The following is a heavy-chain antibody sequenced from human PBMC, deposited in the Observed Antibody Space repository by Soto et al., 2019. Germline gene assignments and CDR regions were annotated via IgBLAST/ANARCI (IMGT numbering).Heavy chain of an antibody. CDR2: IYPCDSDT. CDR1: GYSFTSYW. V-gene: IGHV5-51*01. D-gene: IGHD1-1*01. Sequence: GESLKISCKGSGYSFTSYWIGWVRQMPGKGREGMGIIYPCDSDTRYSPSFQGQVTISADKSISTAYLQWSSLKASATAMYYCARLQPTPYYYGMDVWGQGTTVTVSS. CDR3: ARLQPTPYYYGMDV. J-gene: IGHJ6*02.